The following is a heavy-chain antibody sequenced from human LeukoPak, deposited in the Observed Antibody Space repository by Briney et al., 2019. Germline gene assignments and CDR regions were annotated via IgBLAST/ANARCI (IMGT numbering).Heavy chain of an antibody. J-gene: IGHJ5*02. CDR1: GFTFTSYW. V-gene: IGHV3-7*01. D-gene: IGHD4-17*01. Sequence: GGSLRLSCAASGFTFTSYWMNWVRQAPGKGLEWVALINPDGSQTNYVDSVEGRFTISRDNAENSLCLQMNSLRAEDTAVYYCARDLGYGALDPWGQGTLVTVSS. CDR3: ARDLGYGALDP. CDR2: INPDGSQT.